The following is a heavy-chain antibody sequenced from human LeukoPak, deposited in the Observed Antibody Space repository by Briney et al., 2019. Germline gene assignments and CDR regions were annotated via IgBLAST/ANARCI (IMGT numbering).Heavy chain of an antibody. D-gene: IGHD3-22*01. V-gene: IGHV4-34*01. CDR2: INPSGST. Sequence: SETLSLTCAVYGGSFSGYHWTWIRQSPGRGLEWIGDINPSGSTYYNPSLKSRLTISVDTSKNQFSLKLRSVTAADTAVYYCARGRHDITMIVVVMTSVSYYLDVWGKGTTVTV. J-gene: IGHJ6*03. CDR3: ARGRHDITMIVVVMTSVSYYLDV. CDR1: GGSFSGYH.